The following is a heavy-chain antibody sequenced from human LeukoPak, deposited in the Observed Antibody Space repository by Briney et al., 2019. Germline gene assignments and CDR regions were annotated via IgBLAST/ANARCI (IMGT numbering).Heavy chain of an antibody. V-gene: IGHV3-48*04. J-gene: IGHJ4*02. Sequence: GGSLRLSCAASAFTFSSYSMNWVRQAPGKGLEWVSYISSSSSTIYYADSVKGRFTISRDNAKNSLHLQMNSLRAEDTALYYCAKDRRYSSGWSGFEYWGQGTPVTVSS. CDR1: AFTFSSYS. CDR3: AKDRRYSSGWSGFEY. D-gene: IGHD6-19*01. CDR2: ISSSSSTI.